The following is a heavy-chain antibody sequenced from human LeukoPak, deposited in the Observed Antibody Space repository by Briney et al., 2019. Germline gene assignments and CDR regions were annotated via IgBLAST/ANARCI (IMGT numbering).Heavy chain of an antibody. CDR2: ISYDGSKK. Sequence: SVRLPCAACGFTFLTYDMLWVRQAPAKALEWVAVISYDGSKKYYADSVKGRFTISGDNSQNTLYLQMNSLRAEDTAVYYCARDRDYYYDTSGLANDAFDIWGQGTMVTVSS. J-gene: IGHJ3*02. CDR1: GFTFLTYD. V-gene: IGHV3-30*17. CDR3: ARDRDYYYDTSGLANDAFDI. D-gene: IGHD3-22*01.